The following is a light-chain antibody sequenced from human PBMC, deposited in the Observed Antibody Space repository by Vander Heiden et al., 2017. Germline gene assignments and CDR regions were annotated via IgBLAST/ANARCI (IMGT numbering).Light chain of an antibody. CDR1: QGIRND. V-gene: IGKV1-6*01. Sequence: AIQMTQSPSSLSASVGDRVTITCRASQGIRNDLGWYQQKPGKATKLLIYGASSLHSGVPSRFSGSGSGTDFTLTISSLQPEDFATYYCLQDYNYPATFGQGTKVEIK. CDR2: GAS. J-gene: IGKJ1*01. CDR3: LQDYNYPAT.